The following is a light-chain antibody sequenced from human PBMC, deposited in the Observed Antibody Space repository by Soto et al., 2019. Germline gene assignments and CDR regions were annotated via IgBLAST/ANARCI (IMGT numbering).Light chain of an antibody. CDR1: GSDVGGYKY. J-gene: IGLJ1*01. CDR3: SSYASSSPFV. Sequence: QSVLTQPASMSGSPGQSITISCTGTGSDVGGYKYVSWYQQLPGKAPKLMIYDFSYRPSGVSDRFSGSKSGNTASLIISGLQAEDEADYYCSSYASSSPFVFGTGTKVTVL. V-gene: IGLV2-14*01. CDR2: DFS.